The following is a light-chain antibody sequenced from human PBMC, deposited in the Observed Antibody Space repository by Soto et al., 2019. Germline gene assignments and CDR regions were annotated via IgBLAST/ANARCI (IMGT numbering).Light chain of an antibody. CDR2: AAS. Sequence: DIQMTQSPSSLSASVGDRVTITCRASQSISSYLNWYQQKPGIAPKLLIYAASSLQSGVPSRFSGSGSGTDFTLTISSLQPEDCATYYCQQSYSTLWTFGQGTKVEIK. CDR1: QSISSY. J-gene: IGKJ1*01. V-gene: IGKV1-39*01. CDR3: QQSYSTLWT.